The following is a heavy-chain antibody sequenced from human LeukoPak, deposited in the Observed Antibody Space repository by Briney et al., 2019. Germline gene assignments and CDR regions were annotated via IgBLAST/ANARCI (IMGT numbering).Heavy chain of an antibody. CDR2: IWYDGSNK. D-gene: IGHD1-26*01. V-gene: IGHV3-33*06. CDR1: GFTFSGCG. Sequence: GGSLRLSCAASGFTFSGCGMHGVRQAPGKGLEGVAVIWYDGSNKYYADSVKGRFTISRDNSKNTLYLQMNSLRAEDAAVYYCAKDPRGSYSRDYYYYMDVWGKGTTVTVSS. J-gene: IGHJ6*03. CDR3: AKDPRGSYSRDYYYYMDV.